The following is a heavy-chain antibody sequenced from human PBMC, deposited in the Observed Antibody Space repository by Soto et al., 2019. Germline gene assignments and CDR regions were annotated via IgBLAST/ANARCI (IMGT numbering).Heavy chain of an antibody. J-gene: IGHJ4*02. CDR2: IWYDGSNK. Sequence: QVQLVESGGGVVQPGRSLRLSCAASGFTFNTYAMYWVRQTPGKGLEWVAEIWYDGSNKYYADSVKGRFTISRDNSKNTESLQMNSLRAEDTGVYYCAREYSLAVVLPGYWGQGTLVTVSS. CDR1: GFTFNTYA. D-gene: IGHD2-15*01. V-gene: IGHV3-33*01. CDR3: AREYSLAVVLPGY.